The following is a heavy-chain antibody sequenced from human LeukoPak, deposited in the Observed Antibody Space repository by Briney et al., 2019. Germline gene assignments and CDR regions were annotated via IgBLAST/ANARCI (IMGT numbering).Heavy chain of an antibody. V-gene: IGHV4-39*01. CDR1: GGSISSSSYY. J-gene: IGHJ4*02. D-gene: IGHD1-26*01. CDR3: ARLIVGSYPDY. CDR2: IYYSGST. Sequence: SETLSLTCTVSGGSISSSSYYWGWIRQPPGKGLEWIGSIYYSGSTYYNPSLKSRVTISVDTSKNQFSLKLSSVTAADTAVYYCARLIVGSYPDYWGQGTLVTVSS.